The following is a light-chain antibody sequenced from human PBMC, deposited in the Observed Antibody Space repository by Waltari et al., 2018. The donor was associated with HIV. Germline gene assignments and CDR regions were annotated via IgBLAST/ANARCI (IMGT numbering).Light chain of an antibody. CDR2: EVN. J-gene: IGLJ3*02. CDR1: SSDVGDYNY. CDR3: SSYVGSNRV. V-gene: IGLV2-8*01. Sequence: QSALTQPPSASGSPGQSVTISCTGISSDVGDYNYVSWYQQHPGKAPQVMIYEVNKRPSGVPDRFSGSKSGNTASLTVSGLQAEDEADYYGSSYVGSNRVFGGGTKLTVL.